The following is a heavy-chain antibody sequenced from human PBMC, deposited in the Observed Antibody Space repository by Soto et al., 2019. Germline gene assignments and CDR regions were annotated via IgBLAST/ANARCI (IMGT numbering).Heavy chain of an antibody. CDR2: IGGSDNRT. J-gene: IGHJ6*02. V-gene: IGHV3-23*01. CDR3: APMGV. CDR1: GFNFSSYA. Sequence: DVHLLESGGGLVHPGGSLRLSCAASGFNFSSYAMSWVRQAPGKGLEWVSAIGGSDNRTYYADSVKGRFTISRDNSKNTLYLQMSSLRADDTAVYYCAPMGVWGQGTTVTVSS.